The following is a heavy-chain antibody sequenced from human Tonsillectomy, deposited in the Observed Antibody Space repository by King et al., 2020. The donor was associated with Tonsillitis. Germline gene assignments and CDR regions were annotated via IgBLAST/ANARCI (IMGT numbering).Heavy chain of an antibody. CDR3: ARGVHPDAFDI. Sequence: VQLVESGGGLVQPGGSLRLSCAASGFTFSSYSLNWVRQAPGKGLEWVSYISSRSSAIYYADSVKGRFTISRDNAKNSLYLQMNSLRAEDTAVYYCARGVHPDAFDIWGQGKMVTVSS. CDR1: GFTFSSYS. J-gene: IGHJ3*02. CDR2: ISSRSSAI. V-gene: IGHV3-48*01. D-gene: IGHD3-10*01.